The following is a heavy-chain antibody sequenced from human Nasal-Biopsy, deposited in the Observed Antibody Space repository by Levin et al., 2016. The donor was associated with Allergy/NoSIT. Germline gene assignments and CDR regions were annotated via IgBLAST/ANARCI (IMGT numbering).Heavy chain of an antibody. CDR1: GFTFDDYW. CDR3: ARGRRWREYTVTTGYYYNYYMDV. J-gene: IGHJ6*03. Sequence: GESLKISCAVSGFTFDDYWMSWVRQAPGKGLEWVANMDQDGAEKFYVDSVRGRFTISRDNAKNSLFLQMNSLTAEDTAVYYCARGRRWREYTVTTGYYYNYYMDVWGKGTTVAVSS. V-gene: IGHV3-7*01. CDR2: MDQDGAEK. D-gene: IGHD4-11*01.